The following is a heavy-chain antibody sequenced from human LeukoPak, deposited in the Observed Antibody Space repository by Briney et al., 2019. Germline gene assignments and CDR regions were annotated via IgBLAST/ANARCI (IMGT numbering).Heavy chain of an antibody. J-gene: IGHJ3*02. Sequence: SETLSLTCAVSGGSISSNSYYWGWIRQPPGKGLEWIGSIYYSGSTYYNPSLKSRVTISVDTSKNQFSLKLSSVTAADTAVYYCARVVVGPPMTTVTTRGLLAFDIWGQGTMVTVSS. D-gene: IGHD4-17*01. V-gene: IGHV4-39*01. CDR2: IYYSGST. CDR1: GGSISSNSYY. CDR3: ARVVVGPPMTTVTTRGLLAFDI.